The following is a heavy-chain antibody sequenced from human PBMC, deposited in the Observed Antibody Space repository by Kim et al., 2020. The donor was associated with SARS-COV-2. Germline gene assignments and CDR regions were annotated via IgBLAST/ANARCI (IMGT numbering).Heavy chain of an antibody. CDR2: INGDRSTT. V-gene: IGHV3-74*01. J-gene: IGHJ4*02. D-gene: IGHD6-19*01. Sequence: GGSLRLSCAASGFTFRSYWMHWVRQAPGKGLVWVSRINGDRSTTSYADSVKGRFTISRDNAKNTLDLQMNSLRAEDTAVYYCARRKYSSGYYYFDSWGQGTRVIVSS. CDR1: GFTFRSYW. CDR3: ARRKYSSGYYYFDS.